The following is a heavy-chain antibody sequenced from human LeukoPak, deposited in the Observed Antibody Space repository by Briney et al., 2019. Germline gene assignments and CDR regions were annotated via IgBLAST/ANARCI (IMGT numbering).Heavy chain of an antibody. CDR2: INHSGST. CDR1: GFTFSTYA. D-gene: IGHD5-12*01. Sequence: GSLRLSCAASGFTFSTYAMSWIRQPPGKGLEWIGEINHSGSTNYNPSLKSRVTISVDTSKNQFSLKLSSVTAADTAVYYCARGRGVRRYFDLWGRGTLVTVSS. CDR3: ARGRGVRRYFDL. V-gene: IGHV4-34*01. J-gene: IGHJ2*01.